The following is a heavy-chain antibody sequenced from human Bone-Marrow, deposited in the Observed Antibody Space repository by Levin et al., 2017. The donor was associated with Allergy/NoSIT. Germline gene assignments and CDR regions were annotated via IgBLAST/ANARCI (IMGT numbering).Heavy chain of an antibody. Sequence: SQTLSLTCSVSGASVSNANYYWTWIRQPPGETLENIGHIYFDGGAHYNPSLSGRVTMSVDTSRNQFSLHLASLTAADAAVYYCARGTNYYGSGDYWGQGILVTVSS. D-gene: IGHD3-10*01. CDR3: ARGTNYYGSGDY. CDR2: IYFDGGA. CDR1: GASVSNANYY. J-gene: IGHJ4*02. V-gene: IGHV4-61*01.